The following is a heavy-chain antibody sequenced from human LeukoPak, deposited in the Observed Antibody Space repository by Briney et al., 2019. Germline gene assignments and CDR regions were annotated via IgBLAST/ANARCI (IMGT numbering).Heavy chain of an antibody. CDR2: INPDSGGT. D-gene: IGHD1-26*01. V-gene: IGHV1-2*06. Sequence: ASVKVSCKASGYTFTGYYIHWMRQAPGQGLEWMGRINPDSGGTNYAQKFQDRVTMTRDTSISTAYMELSGLTSDDTAVYYCTRDLYSASYYFDYWGQGTLVTVSS. CDR1: GYTFTGYY. J-gene: IGHJ4*02. CDR3: TRDLYSASYYFDY.